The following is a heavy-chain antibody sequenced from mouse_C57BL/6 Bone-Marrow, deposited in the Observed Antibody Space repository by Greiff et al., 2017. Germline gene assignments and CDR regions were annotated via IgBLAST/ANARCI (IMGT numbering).Heavy chain of an antibody. V-gene: IGHV1-81*01. CDR1: GYTFTSFG. D-gene: IGHD1-1*01. J-gene: IGHJ4*01. Sequence: SGAELARPGASVKLSCKASGYTFTSFGISWVKQRTGQGLEWIGEIYPRSGNSYYNEKFNGKATLTADKSSSTAYMELRSLTSEDSAVYFCARQRLRKRGYAMDYWGQGTSVTVSS. CDR2: IYPRSGNS. CDR3: ARQRLRKRGYAMDY.